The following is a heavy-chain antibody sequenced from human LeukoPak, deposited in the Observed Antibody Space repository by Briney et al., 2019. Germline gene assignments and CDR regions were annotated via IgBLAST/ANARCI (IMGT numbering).Heavy chain of an antibody. J-gene: IGHJ4*02. CDR1: GFTVSSNY. V-gene: IGHV3-53*05. Sequence: PGGSLRLSCAASGFTVSSNYMSWVRQAPGKGLGWVSVIYSGGSTYYADSVKGRFTISRDNSKNTLYLQMNSLRAEDTAVYYCARINDSSGYPFDYWGQGTLVTVSS. CDR3: ARINDSSGYPFDY. D-gene: IGHD3-22*01. CDR2: IYSGGST.